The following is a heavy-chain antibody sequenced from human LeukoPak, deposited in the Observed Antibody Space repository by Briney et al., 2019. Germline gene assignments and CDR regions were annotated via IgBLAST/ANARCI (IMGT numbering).Heavy chain of an antibody. J-gene: IGHJ3*02. CDR1: GGSISSSSYY. D-gene: IGHD3-16*02. CDR3: ASVSYTTDAFDI. V-gene: IGHV4-39*07. CDR2: IYYSGST. Sequence: PSETLSLTCTVSGGSISSSSYYWGWLRQPPGKGLEWIGSIYYSGSTYYNPSLKSRVTISVDTSKNQFSLKLSSVTAADTAVYYCASVSYTTDAFDIWGQGTMVTVSS.